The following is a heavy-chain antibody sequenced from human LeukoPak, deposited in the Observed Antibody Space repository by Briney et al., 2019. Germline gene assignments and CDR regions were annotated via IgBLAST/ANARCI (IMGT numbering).Heavy chain of an antibody. Sequence: PGGSLRLSCAASGFTFSSYSMNWVRQAPGKGLDWVSSISSSSSYIYYADSVKGRFTISRDNAKNSLYLQMDSLRAEDTAVYYCAREVGYYDILTGKIDYWGQGTLVTVSS. CDR2: ISSSSSYI. CDR1: GFTFSSYS. CDR3: AREVGYYDILTGKIDY. V-gene: IGHV3-21*01. D-gene: IGHD3-9*01. J-gene: IGHJ4*02.